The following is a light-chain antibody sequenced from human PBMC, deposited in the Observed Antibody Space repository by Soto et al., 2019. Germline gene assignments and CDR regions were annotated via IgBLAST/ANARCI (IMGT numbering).Light chain of an antibody. J-gene: IGKJ1*01. CDR2: GAS. CDR1: QSVSSN. V-gene: IGKV3-15*01. Sequence: EILMTQSPATLYVSPGERATLSCRASQSVSSNLAWYQQKPGQAPRLLIYGASTRATGIPARFSGSGSGTEFTLTISSLQSEDFAVYYCQQYNNWPQTFGQGTKVDIK. CDR3: QQYNNWPQT.